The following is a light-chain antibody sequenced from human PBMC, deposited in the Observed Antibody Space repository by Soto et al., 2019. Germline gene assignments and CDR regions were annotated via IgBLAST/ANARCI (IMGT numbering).Light chain of an antibody. V-gene: IGKV1-9*01. J-gene: IGKJ5*01. CDR2: EVS. Sequence: IQLNQFPSSLTASVGDRVTITCRASQGVSSHLAWHQQKPGKAPKLLIYEVSTLQSGVPSRFSGSGSGTDFTLTISSLQPEDFATYYCQHLNGYPITFGQGTRLEI. CDR1: QGVSSH. CDR3: QHLNGYPIT.